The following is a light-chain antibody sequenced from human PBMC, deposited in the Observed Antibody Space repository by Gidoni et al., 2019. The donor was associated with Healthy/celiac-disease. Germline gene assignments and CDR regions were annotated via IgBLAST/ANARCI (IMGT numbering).Light chain of an antibody. V-gene: IGKV3-20*01. Sequence: EIVLTPPPGTLSLSPGERATLSCRASQSVSSSYLAWYQQKPGQAPRLLIYGASSRATGIPDRCSGSGSGTDFTLTISRLEPEDFAVYYCQQYGSSPLFGPGTKVDIK. CDR3: QQYGSSPL. CDR1: QSVSSSY. CDR2: GAS. J-gene: IGKJ3*01.